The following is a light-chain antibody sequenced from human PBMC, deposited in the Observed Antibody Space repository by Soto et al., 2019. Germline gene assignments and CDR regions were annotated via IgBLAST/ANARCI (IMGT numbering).Light chain of an antibody. CDR3: QQYYSYSFT. CDR1: QGISSY. J-gene: IGKJ3*01. V-gene: IGKV1-8*01. Sequence: AIRMTQSPSSLSASTGDRVTITCRASQGISSYLAWYQQKPGKAPKLLIYDASTLQSGVPSRFSGSGSGTAFTLTISCLQSEDFATYYCQQYYSYSFTFGPGTKVDIK. CDR2: DAS.